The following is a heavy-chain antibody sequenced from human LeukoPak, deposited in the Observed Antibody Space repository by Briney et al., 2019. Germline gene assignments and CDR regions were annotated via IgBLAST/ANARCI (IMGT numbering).Heavy chain of an antibody. CDR3: ARHQMRYSYGTLFDY. D-gene: IGHD5-18*01. V-gene: IGHV4-59*08. J-gene: IGHJ4*02. Sequence: PSETLSLTCSVSGASISRYSWSWIRQPPGKGLEWIGYIYHGGSTNYNPSLKSRVTISVDTSKNQFSLKLTSVTAADTAEYFCARHQMRYSYGTLFDYWGQGTLVTVSS. CDR2: IYHGGST. CDR1: GASISRYS.